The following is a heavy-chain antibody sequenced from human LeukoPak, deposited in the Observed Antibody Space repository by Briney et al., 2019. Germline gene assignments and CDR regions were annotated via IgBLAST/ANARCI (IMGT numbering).Heavy chain of an antibody. CDR2: IKQDGREK. CDR3: ARTISIAAAGTDWYFDL. J-gene: IGHJ2*01. D-gene: IGHD6-13*01. V-gene: IGHV3-7*01. CDR1: GFTFSNYW. Sequence: GGSLRLSCAASGFTFSNYWMSWVRQAPGKGLEWVANIKQDGREKYYVDSVKGRFTISRDNAKTSLYLQMNSLRAEDTAVYYCARTISIAAAGTDWYFDLWGRGTPVTVSS.